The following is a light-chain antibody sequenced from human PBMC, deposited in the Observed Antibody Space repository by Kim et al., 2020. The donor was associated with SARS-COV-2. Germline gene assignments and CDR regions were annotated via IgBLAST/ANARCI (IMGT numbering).Light chain of an antibody. CDR3: QQYNSWPT. CDR1: QSVNGK. CDR2: GAS. V-gene: IGKV3D-15*03. Sequence: SVAPGDRATLSCRASQSVNGKLAWYQRKPGQTPRLLIYGASIRATGIPARFSGSGSGTEFTLTITILQSEDFAVYYCQQYNSWPTFGQGTRLEIK. J-gene: IGKJ5*01.